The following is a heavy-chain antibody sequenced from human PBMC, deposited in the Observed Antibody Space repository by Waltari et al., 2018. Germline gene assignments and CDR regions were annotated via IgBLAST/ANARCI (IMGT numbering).Heavy chain of an antibody. D-gene: IGHD4-17*01. CDR2: IRFDGTTA. V-gene: IGHV3-30*02. CDR3: VKDGDYNLPAYDAFDI. J-gene: IGHJ3*02. Sequence: QVQLTESGVGVVQPGGSLRLPCAASGPTLRHFALTWVRQTPARGLEWVAFIRFDGTTAYYADSVTGRFTVSRDNSENRGYLQMNSLRPEDTGVYHCVKDGDYNLPAYDAFDIWGPGTMVSVSS. CDR1: GPTLRHFA.